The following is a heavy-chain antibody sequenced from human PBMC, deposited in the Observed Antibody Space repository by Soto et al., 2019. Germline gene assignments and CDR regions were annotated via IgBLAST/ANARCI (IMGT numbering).Heavy chain of an antibody. Sequence: ASVKVSCKSSGGTFSSYAISWVRQAPGQGLEWMGGIIPIFGTANYAQKFQGRVTITADESTSTAYMELSSLRSEDTAVYYCARDLKPSRYCTKGVCYDWFDPWG. D-gene: IGHD2-8*01. CDR3: ARDLKPSRYCTKGVCYDWFDP. CDR2: IIPIFGTA. J-gene: IGHJ5*02. V-gene: IGHV1-69*13. CDR1: GGTFSSYA.